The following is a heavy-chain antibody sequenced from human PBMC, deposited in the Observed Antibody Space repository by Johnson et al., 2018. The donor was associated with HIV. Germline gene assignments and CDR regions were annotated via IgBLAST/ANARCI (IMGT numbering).Heavy chain of an antibody. J-gene: IGHJ3*02. CDR2: IWYDGSNK. D-gene: IGHD7-27*01. CDR3: AKDERQLGGWSHAFDM. V-gene: IGHV3-33*06. Sequence: QVQLVESGGGVVQPGRSLRLSCAASGFTFSSYAMHWVRQAPGKGLEWVAVIWYDGSNKYYADSVKGQFTISRDNSKNTLYLQMKSLRGEDTAVYYCAKDERQLGGWSHAFDMWGQGTKVTVSS. CDR1: GFTFSSYA.